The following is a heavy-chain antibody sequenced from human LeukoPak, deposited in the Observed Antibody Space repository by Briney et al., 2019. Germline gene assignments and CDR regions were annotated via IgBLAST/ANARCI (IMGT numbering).Heavy chain of an antibody. V-gene: IGHV3-7*01. Sequence: GGSLRLSCAASGFTFSSYWMSWVRQAPGKGLEWVANIKQDGSEKYYVDSVKGRFTISRDNAKNSLYLQMNSLRVEDTAVYYCARDRYYYDRSGYHVNYFDYWGQGTLVTVSS. CDR3: ARDRYYYDRSGYHVNYFDY. CDR1: GFTFSSYW. CDR2: IKQDGSEK. J-gene: IGHJ4*02. D-gene: IGHD3-22*01.